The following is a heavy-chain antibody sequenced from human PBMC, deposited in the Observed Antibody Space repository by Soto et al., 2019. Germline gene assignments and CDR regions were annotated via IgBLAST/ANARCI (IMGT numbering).Heavy chain of an antibody. Sequence: QVQLVQSGAEEKKPGASVKVSCKASGYTFTGYPMHWVRQAPGQRLEWMGWINVGNGITKYSQKFQGRVTITSDTSASTAYMEMSSLRSEDTAVYYCAREAGGYSYGFWGQGTLVSVSS. CDR1: GYTFTGYP. J-gene: IGHJ4*02. CDR2: INVGNGIT. D-gene: IGHD5-18*01. CDR3: AREAGGYSYGF. V-gene: IGHV1-3*05.